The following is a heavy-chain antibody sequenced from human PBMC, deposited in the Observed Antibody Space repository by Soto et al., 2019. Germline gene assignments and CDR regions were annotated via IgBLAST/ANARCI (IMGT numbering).Heavy chain of an antibody. J-gene: IGHJ3*02. CDR1: GFSLSTSGVG. V-gene: IGHV2-5*02. CDR3: AHICSGGSCYSSYDAFDI. CDR2: IYWDDDK. Sequence: QITLKESGPPLVKPTQPLTLTCTFSGFSLSTSGVGVGWIRQPPGKALEWLALIYWDDDKRYSPSLKSRLTITKDTSKNQVVLTMTNMDPVDTATYYCAHICSGGSCYSSYDAFDIWGQGTMVTVSS. D-gene: IGHD2-15*01.